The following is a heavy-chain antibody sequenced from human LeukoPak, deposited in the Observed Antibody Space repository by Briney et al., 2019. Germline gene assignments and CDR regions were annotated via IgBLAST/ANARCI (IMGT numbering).Heavy chain of an antibody. CDR2: INPNSGDT. J-gene: IGHJ5*02. D-gene: IGHD2-15*01. CDR3: ARGLLEYCSGGSCYSGRNWFDP. Sequence: GASVKVSCKASGYILTDYYMHWVRQAPGQGLEWMGWINPNSGDTNYAQKFRGRVTMTRDTSISTVYMELRRLRYDDAAAYYCARGLLEYCSGGSCYSGRNWFDPWGQGTLVTVSS. V-gene: IGHV1-2*02. CDR1: GYILTDYY.